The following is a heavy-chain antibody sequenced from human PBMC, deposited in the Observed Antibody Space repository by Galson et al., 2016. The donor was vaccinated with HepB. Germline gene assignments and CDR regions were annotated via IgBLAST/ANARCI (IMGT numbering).Heavy chain of an antibody. Sequence: SLRLSCAASRFTFSIYAMRWVRQAPGKGLEWISVISGSGGTTYYADSVKGRFTISRDNSKKTLYLQMNSLRAEDTAVYFCAKDIMRSYYSDYVMDVWGQGTTVTVSS. CDR2: ISGSGGTT. CDR3: AKDIMRSYYSDYVMDV. V-gene: IGHV3-23*01. CDR1: RFTFSIYA. J-gene: IGHJ6*02.